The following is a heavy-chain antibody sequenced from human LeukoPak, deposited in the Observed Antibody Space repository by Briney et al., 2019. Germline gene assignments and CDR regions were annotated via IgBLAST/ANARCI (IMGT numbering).Heavy chain of an antibody. Sequence: GASVKVSCKASGGTFSSYAISWVRQAPGQGLEWMGGIIPIFGTANYARKFQGRVTITADESTSTAYTELSSLRSEDTAVYYCARSYCSSTSCYYYGMDVWGQGTTVTVSS. D-gene: IGHD2-2*01. CDR3: ARSYCSSTSCYYYGMDV. J-gene: IGHJ6*02. V-gene: IGHV1-69*13. CDR1: GGTFSSYA. CDR2: IIPIFGTA.